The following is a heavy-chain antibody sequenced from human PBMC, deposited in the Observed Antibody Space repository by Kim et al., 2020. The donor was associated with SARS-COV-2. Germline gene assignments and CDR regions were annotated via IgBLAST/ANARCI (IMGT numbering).Heavy chain of an antibody. V-gene: IGHV3-7*01. D-gene: IGHD1-26*01. CDR3: VAWEGFSH. Sequence: DGSPPFYVDPVRGRFTIPRDNAKNSLYLQMNSPRVEDTALYYCVAWEGFSHWGQGTLVTVSS. J-gene: IGHJ1*01. CDR2: DGSPP.